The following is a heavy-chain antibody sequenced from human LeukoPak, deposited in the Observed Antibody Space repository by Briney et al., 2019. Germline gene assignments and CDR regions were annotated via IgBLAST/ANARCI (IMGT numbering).Heavy chain of an antibody. CDR3: ARDVRQQLVRLTYYFDY. J-gene: IGHJ4*02. CDR1: GYTFTSYD. D-gene: IGHD6-13*01. CDR2: MNPNSDNT. V-gene: IGHV1-8*01. Sequence: ASVKVSCKASGYTFTSYDINWVRQATGQGLEWMGWMNPNSDNTGYAQKFQGRVTVTRNTSISTAYMELSSLRSEDTAVYYCARDVRQQLVRLTYYFDYWGQGTLVTVSS.